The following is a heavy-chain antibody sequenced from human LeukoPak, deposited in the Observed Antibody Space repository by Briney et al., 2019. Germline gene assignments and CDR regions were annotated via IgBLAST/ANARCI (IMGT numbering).Heavy chain of an antibody. D-gene: IGHD3-10*01. CDR1: GFSFSSYN. CDR3: ARALDYHGSGASIEY. CDR2: ISSSSNYI. Sequence: PGGSLRLSCAAYGFSFSSYNMNWVRQGPGKGLEWVSSISSSSNYIYYADSVKGRFTISRDNAKNSLYLQMNSLRAEDTAVYYCARALDYHGSGASIEYWGQGTLVTVSS. V-gene: IGHV3-21*01. J-gene: IGHJ4*02.